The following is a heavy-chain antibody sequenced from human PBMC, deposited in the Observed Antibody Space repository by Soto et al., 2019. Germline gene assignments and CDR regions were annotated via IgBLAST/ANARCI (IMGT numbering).Heavy chain of an antibody. V-gene: IGHV4-34*01. CDR2: INHSGST. CDR1: GGSFSGYY. Sequence: SETLSLTCAVYGGSFSGYYWSWIRQPPGKGLEWIGEINHSGSTNYNPSLKSRVTISVDTSKNQFSLKLSSVTAADTAVYYCAREVGATKETDYWGQGTLVTVSS. CDR3: AREVGATKETDY. D-gene: IGHD1-26*01. J-gene: IGHJ4*02.